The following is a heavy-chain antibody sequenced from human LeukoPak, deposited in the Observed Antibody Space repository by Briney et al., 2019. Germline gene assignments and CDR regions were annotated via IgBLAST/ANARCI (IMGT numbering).Heavy chain of an antibody. V-gene: IGHV3-30*02. CDR2: IRYDGRNK. D-gene: IGHD5-12*01. J-gene: IGHJ6*03. Sequence: PGGSLRLSCAASGFTFSSYGMHWVRQAPGKGLEWVAFIRYDGRNKYYADSVKGRFTISRDNSKNTLYLQMNSLRAEDTALYYCARARGGYSGYDLLGYYYYYMDVWGKGTTVTVSS. CDR3: ARARGGYSGYDLLGYYYYYMDV. CDR1: GFTFSSYG.